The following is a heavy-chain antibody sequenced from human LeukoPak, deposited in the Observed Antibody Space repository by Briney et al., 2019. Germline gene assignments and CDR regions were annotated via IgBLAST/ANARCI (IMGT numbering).Heavy chain of an antibody. V-gene: IGHV4-34*01. Sequence: SETLSLTCAVYGGSFSGYYWSWIRQPPGKGLEWIGEINHSGSTNYNPSLKSRVTISVDTSKNQFSLKLSSVTAADTAVYYCARGYYDILTGYSAFDYWGQGTLVTVSS. D-gene: IGHD3-9*01. CDR2: INHSGST. CDR1: GGSFSGYY. J-gene: IGHJ4*02. CDR3: ARGYYDILTGYSAFDY.